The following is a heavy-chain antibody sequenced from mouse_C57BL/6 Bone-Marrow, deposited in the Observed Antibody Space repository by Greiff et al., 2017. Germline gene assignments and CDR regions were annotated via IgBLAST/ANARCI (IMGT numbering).Heavy chain of an antibody. CDR2: IDPEIGDT. V-gene: IGHV14-4*01. J-gene: IGHJ2*01. Sequence: EVQLQQSGPELVRPGASVKFSCTASGFTIKDDYIHWVKQRPEQGLEWIGWIDPEIGDTEYASKFQGKATITSDTSSNTAYLHLSSLTSEDTAVYYCSSFEGSYFDFGGQGTPLTVAS. D-gene: IGHD1-1*01. CDR3: SSFEGSYFDF. CDR1: GFTIKDDY.